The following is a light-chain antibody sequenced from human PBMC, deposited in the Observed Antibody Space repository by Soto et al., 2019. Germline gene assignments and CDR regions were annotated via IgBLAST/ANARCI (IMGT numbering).Light chain of an antibody. V-gene: IGLV2-8*01. J-gene: IGLJ3*02. CDR3: VSYAGSGHWV. Sequence: QSVLTQPPSASGSPGQSVTISCTGTSSNVGGYKYVSWYQQHPGKAPKLMIYEVSKRPSGVPDRFSGSKSGNTASLTVSGLQDEDEADYYCVSYAGSGHWVFGGGTKVTVL. CDR2: EVS. CDR1: SSNVGGYKY.